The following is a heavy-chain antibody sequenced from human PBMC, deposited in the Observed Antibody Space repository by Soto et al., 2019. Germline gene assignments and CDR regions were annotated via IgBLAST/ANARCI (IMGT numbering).Heavy chain of an antibody. Sequence: SETLSLTCTVYGGSFSNYYWGWIRQPPGRGLEWIGEITHSGGTNYNPSLKNRVTISVDASMNQFSLKLNSVTAADTAVYYCARGLLKYSNYIYGSWGQGSLVTVSS. CDR2: ITHSGGT. CDR3: ARGLLKYSNYIYGS. J-gene: IGHJ5*02. D-gene: IGHD4-4*01. V-gene: IGHV4-34*01. CDR1: GGSFSNYY.